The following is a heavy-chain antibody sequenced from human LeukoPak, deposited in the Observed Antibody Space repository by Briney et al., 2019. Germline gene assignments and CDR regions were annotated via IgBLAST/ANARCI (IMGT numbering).Heavy chain of an antibody. V-gene: IGHV3-48*01. D-gene: IGHD6-6*01. J-gene: IGHJ4*02. CDR2: ISSSSSTI. Sequence: GGSLRLSCAASGFTFSSYSMNWVRQAPGKGLEWVSYISSSSSTIYYADSVKGRFTISRDNAKNSLYLLMNSLRAEDTAVYYCARVWVGYSSSSNTYFDYWGQGTLVTVSS. CDR3: ARVWVGYSSSSNTYFDY. CDR1: GFTFSSYS.